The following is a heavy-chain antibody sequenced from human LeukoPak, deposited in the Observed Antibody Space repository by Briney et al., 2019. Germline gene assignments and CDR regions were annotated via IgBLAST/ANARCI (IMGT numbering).Heavy chain of an antibody. CDR3: ARINEDGDNGGGFDP. Sequence: PETRSLTCAVNGGSFSDYYWSWIRQAPGMRLEWIGEIHHSGITNYNPSLKSRVTMPLDTSKNQISLKVTSVTAADTAIYYCARINEDGDNGGGFDPWGQGTLVA. D-gene: IGHD4-23*01. CDR2: IHHSGIT. J-gene: IGHJ5*02. CDR1: GGSFSDYY. V-gene: IGHV4-34*01.